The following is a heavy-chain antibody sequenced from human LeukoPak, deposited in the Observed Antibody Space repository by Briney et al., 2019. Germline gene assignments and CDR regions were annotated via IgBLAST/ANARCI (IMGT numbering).Heavy chain of an antibody. CDR2: INHSGST. CDR1: GGSFSGYY. CDR3: ASSGRFRPPVY. D-gene: IGHD3-10*01. Sequence: SETLSLTCAVYGGSFSGYYWSWIRQPPGKGLEWIGEINHSGSTNYNPSLKSRVTISVDTSKNQFSLKLSSVTAADTAVFYCASSGRFRPPVYWGQGTLVTVSS. V-gene: IGHV4-34*01. J-gene: IGHJ4*02.